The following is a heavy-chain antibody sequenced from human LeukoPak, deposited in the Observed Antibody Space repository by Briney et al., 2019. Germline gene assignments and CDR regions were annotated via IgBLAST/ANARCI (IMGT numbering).Heavy chain of an antibody. D-gene: IGHD2-15*01. J-gene: IGHJ4*02. V-gene: IGHV3-72*01. CDR2: IRNKANSYTT. CDR1: GFTFSSYS. CDR3: AVGYCSGGDCYVSNY. Sequence: GGSLRLSCAASGFTFSSYSMNWVRQAPGKGLEWVGRIRNKANSYTTEYAASVKGRFTISRDDSKNSVYLQMNSLETEDTAVYYCAVGYCSGGDCYVSNYWGQGTLVTVSS.